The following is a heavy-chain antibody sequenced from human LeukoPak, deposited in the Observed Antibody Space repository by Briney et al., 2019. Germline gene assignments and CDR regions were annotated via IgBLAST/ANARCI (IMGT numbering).Heavy chain of an antibody. Sequence: GGSVRLSCAASGFTFDDYAMHWVRQAPGKGLEWVSGISWNSGSIGYADSVKGRFTISRDNAKNSLYLQMNSLRAEDTAVYYCATQSYGLFDYWGQGTLVTVSS. D-gene: IGHD3-10*01. CDR2: ISWNSGSI. CDR1: GFTFDDYA. CDR3: ATQSYGLFDY. J-gene: IGHJ4*02. V-gene: IGHV3-9*01.